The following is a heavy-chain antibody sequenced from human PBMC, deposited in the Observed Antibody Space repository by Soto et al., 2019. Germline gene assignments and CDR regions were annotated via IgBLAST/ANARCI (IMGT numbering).Heavy chain of an antibody. CDR1: GFTFSSYS. V-gene: IGHV3-21*01. Sequence: EVQLVESGGGLVKPGGSLRLSCAASGFTFSSYSMNWVRQAPGKGLEWVSSISSSSSYIYYADSVKGRFTISRDNAKNSLYLKMNSLRAEDTAVYYFARDTVAVDGKGVDYWGQGTLVTVSS. CDR2: ISSSSSYI. J-gene: IGHJ4*02. D-gene: IGHD6-19*01. CDR3: ARDTVAVDGKGVDY.